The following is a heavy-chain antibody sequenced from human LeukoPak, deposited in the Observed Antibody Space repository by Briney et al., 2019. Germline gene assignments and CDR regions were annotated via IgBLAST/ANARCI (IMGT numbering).Heavy chain of an antibody. CDR1: GGSISSYY. J-gene: IGHJ4*02. D-gene: IGHD3-10*01. Sequence: KPSGTPSLTCTVSGGSISSYYWGWVREPPGKGLGWIGGIYYSGSTNYNPSLKSRVTISVDTSKNQFSLKLSSVTAADTAVYYCARVGTYGSGSYLSWLDYWGQGTLVTVSS. CDR3: ARVGTYGSGSYLSWLDY. CDR2: IYYSGST. V-gene: IGHV4-59*01.